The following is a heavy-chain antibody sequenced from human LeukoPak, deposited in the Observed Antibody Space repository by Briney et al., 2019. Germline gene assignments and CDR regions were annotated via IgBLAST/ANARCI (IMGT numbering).Heavy chain of an antibody. Sequence: PGGSLRLSCAASGFTFSDYYMSWIPQAPGKGLEWLSYISSSSTYTNYADSVKGRFTISRDNAKNSLYLQMNSLRAEDTAVYYCARDLKGSAWYVDYWGQGTLVTVSS. CDR2: ISSSSTYT. J-gene: IGHJ4*02. V-gene: IGHV3-11*05. CDR3: ARDLKGSAWYVDY. CDR1: GFTFSDYY. D-gene: IGHD6-19*01.